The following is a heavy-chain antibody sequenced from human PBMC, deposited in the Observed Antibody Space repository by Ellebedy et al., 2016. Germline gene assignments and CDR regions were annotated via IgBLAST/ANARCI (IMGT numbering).Heavy chain of an antibody. Sequence: GESLKISXAASGITVGNNYMNWIRQAPGKGLEWISLIFSGGGTNYADSVKGRFTISRDNAKNSLYLQMSSLRVEDTAVYYCATMAAVACHIWGQGTTVTVSS. CDR3: ATMAAVACHI. CDR1: GITVGNNY. V-gene: IGHV3-66*01. J-gene: IGHJ6*02. CDR2: IFSGGGT. D-gene: IGHD3-10*01.